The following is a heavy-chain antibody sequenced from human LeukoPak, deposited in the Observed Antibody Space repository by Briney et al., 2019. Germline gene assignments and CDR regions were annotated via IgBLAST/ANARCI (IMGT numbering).Heavy chain of an antibody. CDR2: ISGSLGST. V-gene: IGHV3-23*01. J-gene: IGHJ3*01. D-gene: IGHD3-22*01. CDR3: AKDPSMIVPGDAFDV. Sequence: PGGSLRLSCAASGFTFSSYAMSWVRQAPGKGLEWVSAISGSLGSTYYADSVKGRFTISRDNSKNTLYMQMNSLRAEDTAVYYCAKDPSMIVPGDAFDVWGQGTMVTVSS. CDR1: GFTFSSYA.